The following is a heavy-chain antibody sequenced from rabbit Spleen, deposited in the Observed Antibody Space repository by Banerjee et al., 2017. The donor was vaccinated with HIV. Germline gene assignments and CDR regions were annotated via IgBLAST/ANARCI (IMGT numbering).Heavy chain of an antibody. CDR2: IAGSSSGFT. CDR1: GFSLSNNYA. Sequence: QEQLEESGGDLVKPEGSLTLTCTASGFSLSNNYAIYWVRQAPGKGLEWISCIAGSSSGFTYSATWAKGRFTFSKTSSTTVTLQMTSLTVADTATYFCARDTGSSFSSYGMDLWGQGTLVTVS. D-gene: IGHD8-1*01. V-gene: IGHV1S45*01. J-gene: IGHJ3*01. CDR3: ARDTGSSFSSYGMDL.